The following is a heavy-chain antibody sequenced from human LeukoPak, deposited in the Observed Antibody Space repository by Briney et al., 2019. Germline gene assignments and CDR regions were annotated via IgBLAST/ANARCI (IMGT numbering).Heavy chain of an antibody. J-gene: IGHJ4*02. Sequence: GGSLRLSCAASGFTFDDYAMHWVRQAPGKGLEWVSGISWNSGSIGYADSVKGRFTISRDNAKNSLYLQMNSLRAEDMALYYCAKATNSMVYAILFDYWGQGTLVTVSS. CDR2: ISWNSGSI. CDR3: AKATNSMVYAILFDY. D-gene: IGHD2-8*01. V-gene: IGHV3-9*03. CDR1: GFTFDDYA.